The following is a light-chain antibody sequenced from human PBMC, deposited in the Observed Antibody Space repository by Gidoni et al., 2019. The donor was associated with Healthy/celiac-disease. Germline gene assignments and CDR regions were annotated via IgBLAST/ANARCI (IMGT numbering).Light chain of an antibody. J-gene: IGKJ3*01. V-gene: IGKV3-15*01. Sequence: EIVMTQSPATLSVSPGERATLSCRASQSVSSNLAWYQQKPGQAPRLLIYGASTRATGIPARFSGSGSGTEFTLTISSLQSEDFAVYYCQQYNNWPGFTFGPXTKVDIK. CDR3: QQYNNWPGFT. CDR2: GAS. CDR1: QSVSSN.